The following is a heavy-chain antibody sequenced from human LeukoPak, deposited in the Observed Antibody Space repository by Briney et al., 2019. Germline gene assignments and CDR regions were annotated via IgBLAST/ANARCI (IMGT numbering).Heavy chain of an antibody. CDR2: ISWDGGST. CDR3: AKGGAYGSYVY. V-gene: IGHV3-43*01. Sequence: GGSPRLSCAASGFTFDDYTMHWVRQAPGKGLEWVSLISWDGGSTYYADSVKGRFTISRDNSKNSLYLQMNSLRTEDTALYYCAKGGAYGSYVYWGQGTLVTVSS. CDR1: GFTFDDYT. J-gene: IGHJ4*02. D-gene: IGHD3-10*01.